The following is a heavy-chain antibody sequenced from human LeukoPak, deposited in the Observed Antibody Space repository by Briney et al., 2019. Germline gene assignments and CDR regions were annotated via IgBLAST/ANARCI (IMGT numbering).Heavy chain of an antibody. D-gene: IGHD3-10*01. Sequence: PSETLSLTCAVYGGSFNDYFWTWIRQTPGRGLEWIGDITHGGATSYNPSLKSRVTISVDTSKNQFSLKLTSVTAADTAVYYCARHGGWELYYYFDYWGQGTLVTVSS. CDR1: GGSFNDYF. J-gene: IGHJ4*02. V-gene: IGHV4-34*01. CDR3: ARHGGWELYYYFDY. CDR2: ITHGGAT.